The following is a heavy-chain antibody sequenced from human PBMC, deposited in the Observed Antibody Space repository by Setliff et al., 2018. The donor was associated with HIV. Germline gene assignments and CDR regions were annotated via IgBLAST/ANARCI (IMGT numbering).Heavy chain of an antibody. CDR1: GYSISSGYY. V-gene: IGHV4-38-2*01. J-gene: IGHJ3*02. CDR3: ARGPLDSSGYRSDAFDI. D-gene: IGHD3-22*01. Sequence: SETLSLTCAVSGYSISSGYYWAWIRQPPGKGLEWIGEISHSGRTNYNPSLKSRVTISVDTSKNQFPLKLSSVTAADTAVYYCARGPLDSSGYRSDAFDIWGQGTMVTVSS. CDR2: ISHSGRT.